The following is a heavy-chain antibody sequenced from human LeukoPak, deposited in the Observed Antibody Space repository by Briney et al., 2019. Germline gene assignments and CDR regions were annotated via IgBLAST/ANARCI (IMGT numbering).Heavy chain of an antibody. CDR1: GYSISSGYY. CDR2: IYHSGST. J-gene: IGHJ3*02. V-gene: IGHV4-38-2*02. D-gene: IGHD6-19*01. CDR3: AKDRGSSGWYDAFDI. Sequence: SETLSLTCAVSGYSISSGYYWGWIRQPPGKGLEWIGSIYHSGSTYHNPSLKSRVTISVHTSKNQFSLKLSSVTAADTAVYYCAKDRGSSGWYDAFDIWGQGTMVTVSS.